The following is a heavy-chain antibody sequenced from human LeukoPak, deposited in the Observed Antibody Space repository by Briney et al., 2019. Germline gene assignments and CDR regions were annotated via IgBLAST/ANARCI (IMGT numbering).Heavy chain of an antibody. V-gene: IGHV3-11*01. CDR1: GFTFSDYY. Sequence: GGSLRLSCAASGFTFSDYYMSWIRQAPGKGLEWISYISSSGSTIYYADSVKGRFTISRDNAKNSLYLQMNSLRAEDTAVYYCARADCSSTSCYLGGWFDPWGQGTLVTVSS. CDR2: ISSSGSTI. D-gene: IGHD2-2*01. J-gene: IGHJ5*02. CDR3: ARADCSSTSCYLGGWFDP.